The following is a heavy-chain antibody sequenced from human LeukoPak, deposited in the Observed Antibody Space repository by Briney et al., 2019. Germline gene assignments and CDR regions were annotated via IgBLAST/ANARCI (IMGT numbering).Heavy chain of an antibody. V-gene: IGHV1-2*06. Sequence: ASVKISCKASGCTFTGYYMHWVRQAPGQGLEWMGRINPNSGGTNYAQKFQGRVTMARDTSISTAYMELSRLRSDDTAVYYCARGYCSGGSCFPVDYWGQGTLVTVSS. CDR2: INPNSGGT. J-gene: IGHJ4*02. CDR3: ARGYCSGGSCFPVDY. CDR1: GCTFTGYY. D-gene: IGHD2-15*01.